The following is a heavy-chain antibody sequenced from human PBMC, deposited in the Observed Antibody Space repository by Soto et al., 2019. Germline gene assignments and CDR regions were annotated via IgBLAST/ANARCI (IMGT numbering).Heavy chain of an antibody. D-gene: IGHD3-22*01. V-gene: IGHV3-30-3*01. CDR1: GFTFSSYA. J-gene: IGHJ4*02. CDR2: ISYDGSNK. CDR3: ARRLRYDSSGYYFDF. Sequence: LRLSCAASGFTFSSYAMHWVRQAPGKGLEWVAVISYDGSNKYYADSAKGRFTISRDNAKNSLYLQMNSLRAEDTAVYYCARRLRYDSSGYYFDFWGQGALVTVSS.